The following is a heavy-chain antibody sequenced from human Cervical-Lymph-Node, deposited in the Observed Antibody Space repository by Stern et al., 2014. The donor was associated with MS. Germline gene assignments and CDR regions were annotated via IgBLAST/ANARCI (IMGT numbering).Heavy chain of an antibody. CDR1: GFTGSRDY. V-gene: IGHV3-53*01. D-gene: IGHD1-1*01. CDR2: ITNVGST. Sequence: EVQLVESGGGVIQPGGSLRLSCTASGFTGSRDYMTWVRQAPGQGLAWVSLITNVGSTFYTDSVKGRFTISRDDSKNTVYLHMTSLRAEDTAMYYCARDTSSPERSDWWGQGTLVTVSS. CDR3: ARDTSSPERSDW. J-gene: IGHJ4*02.